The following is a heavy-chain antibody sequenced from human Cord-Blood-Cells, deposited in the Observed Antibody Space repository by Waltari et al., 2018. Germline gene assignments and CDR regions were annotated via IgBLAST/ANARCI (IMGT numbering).Heavy chain of an antibody. Sequence: QLQLQESGSGLVKPSQTLSLTCAVSGGSISSGGYSWRWIRLPPGKGLEWIGYIYHRWITYYNPSLKSRVTTAVDRSKNLFSLKLSSVTAADSAVYYCARSRNWNYGSWFDPWGQGTLVTVSS. V-gene: IGHV4-30-2*01. CDR2: IYHRWIT. J-gene: IGHJ5*02. CDR1: GGSISSGGYS. CDR3: ARSRNWNYGSWFDP. D-gene: IGHD1-7*01.